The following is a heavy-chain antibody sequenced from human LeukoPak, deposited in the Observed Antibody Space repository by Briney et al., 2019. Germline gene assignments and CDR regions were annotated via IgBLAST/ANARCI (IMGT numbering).Heavy chain of an antibody. J-gene: IGHJ4*02. Sequence: GGSLRLSCAASGFTFNTYTMNWVRQAPGKGLEWVSYISGSSGIIDYADSVRGRFTISRDNAKNSLYLQMNSLRAEDTAVYYCARHYGPWGQGTLVTVSS. D-gene: IGHD3-16*01. V-gene: IGHV3-48*01. CDR1: GFTFNTYT. CDR3: ARHYGP. CDR2: ISGSSGII.